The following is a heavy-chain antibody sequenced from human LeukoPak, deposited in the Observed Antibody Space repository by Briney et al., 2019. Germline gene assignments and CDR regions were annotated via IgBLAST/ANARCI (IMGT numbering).Heavy chain of an antibody. Sequence: GSLRLSCAASGFTFSDYYMSWIRQAPGKGLEWVSYISSSGSTIYYADSVKGRFTISRDNAKNSLYLQMNSLRAEDTAVYYCARDLPHCSGGSCHPGAFDYWGQGTLVTVSS. V-gene: IGHV3-11*01. CDR3: ARDLPHCSGGSCHPGAFDY. CDR1: GFTFSDYY. J-gene: IGHJ4*02. D-gene: IGHD2-15*01. CDR2: ISSSGSTI.